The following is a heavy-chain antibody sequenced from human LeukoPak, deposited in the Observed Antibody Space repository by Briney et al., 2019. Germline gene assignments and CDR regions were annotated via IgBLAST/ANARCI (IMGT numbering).Heavy chain of an antibody. V-gene: IGHV4-61*02. D-gene: IGHD3-10*01. CDR2: IYTSGST. CDR1: GGSISSGSYY. J-gene: IGHJ4*02. CDR3: ARDLRAYGSGSYYKN. Sequence: SETLSLTCTVSGGSISSGSYYWSWIRQPAGKGLEWIGRIYTSGSTNYNPSLKSRVTISVDTSKNQFSLKLSSVTAADTAVYYCARDLRAYGSGSYYKNWGQGTLVTVSS.